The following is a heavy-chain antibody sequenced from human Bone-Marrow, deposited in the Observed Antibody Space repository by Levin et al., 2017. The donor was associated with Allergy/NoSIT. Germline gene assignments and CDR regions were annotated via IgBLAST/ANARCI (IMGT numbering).Heavy chain of an antibody. Sequence: GGSLRLSCEASGFTFNNYAMTWVRQAPGKGLEWVSDISSDGEDTDYADSAKGRFTISRDNSKKTLHLQMNSLRVEDTAVYYCVKGALAVPADISQDYFDFWGQGTLVTVAA. CDR1: GFTFNNYA. V-gene: IGHV3-23*01. CDR2: ISSDGEDT. CDR3: VKGALAVPADISQDYFDF. D-gene: IGHD2-2*01. J-gene: IGHJ4*02.